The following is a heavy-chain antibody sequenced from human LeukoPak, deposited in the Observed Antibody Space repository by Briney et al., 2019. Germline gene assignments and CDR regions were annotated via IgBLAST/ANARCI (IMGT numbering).Heavy chain of an antibody. CDR2: IISSSSYT. J-gene: IGHJ4*02. D-gene: IGHD2-2*01. CDR1: GFTFSDYY. CDR3: ASELQLFT. V-gene: IGHV3-11*05. Sequence: GGSLRLSCAASGFTFSDYYMSWIRQAPGKGLEWVSYIISSSSYTNYADSVKGRFTISRDNAKNSLYLQMNSMRAEDTAVYYCASELQLFTWGQGTLVTVSS.